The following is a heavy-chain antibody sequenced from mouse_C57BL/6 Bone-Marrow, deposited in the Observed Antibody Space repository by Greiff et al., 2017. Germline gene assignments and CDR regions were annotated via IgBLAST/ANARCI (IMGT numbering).Heavy chain of an antibody. J-gene: IGHJ3*01. CDR1: GYSITSGYY. CDR3: ARDLYYGSSYSWFAY. D-gene: IGHD1-1*01. Sequence: EVKLMESGPGLVKPSQSLSLTCSVTGYSITSGYYWNWIRQFPGNKLEWMGYISYDGSNNYNPSLKNRISITRDTSKNQFFLKLNSVTTEDTATYYCARDLYYGSSYSWFAYWGQGTLVTVSA. V-gene: IGHV3-6*01. CDR2: ISYDGSN.